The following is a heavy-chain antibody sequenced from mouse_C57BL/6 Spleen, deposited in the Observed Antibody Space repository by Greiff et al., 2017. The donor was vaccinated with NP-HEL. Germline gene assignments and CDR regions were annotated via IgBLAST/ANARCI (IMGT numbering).Heavy chain of an antibody. CDR3: TTGYGSSYDWDFDV. Sequence: VQLQQSGAELVRPGASVKLSCTASGFNIKDDYMHWVKQRPEQGLEWIGWIDPANGDTEYASKFQGKATITADTSSNTAYLQLSSLTSEDTAVYYGTTGYGSSYDWDFDVWGTGTTVTVSS. D-gene: IGHD1-1*01. V-gene: IGHV14-4*01. J-gene: IGHJ1*03. CDR1: GFNIKDDY. CDR2: IDPANGDT.